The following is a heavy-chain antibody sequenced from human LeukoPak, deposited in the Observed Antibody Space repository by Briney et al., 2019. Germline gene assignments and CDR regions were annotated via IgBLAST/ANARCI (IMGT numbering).Heavy chain of an antibody. D-gene: IGHD1-14*01. CDR1: GFSFSSYA. J-gene: IGHJ3*01. CDR2: ISAGGATT. V-gene: IGHV3-23*01. CDR3: AKGKVNHDGAFDF. Sequence: GGSLRLSCAASGFSFSSYAMGWVRQAPGKGLEWVSGISAGGATTHYADSVKGRFTMSRDDSKKTVYLQMNSLRAEDTAIYYCAKGKVNHDGAFDFWGQGTMVTVSS.